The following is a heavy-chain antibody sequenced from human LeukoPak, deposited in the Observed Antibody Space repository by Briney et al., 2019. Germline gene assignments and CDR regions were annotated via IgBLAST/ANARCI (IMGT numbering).Heavy chain of an antibody. CDR2: IIPIFGTA. CDR1: GGTFSSYA. J-gene: IGHJ5*02. Sequence: VKVSCKASGGTFSSYAISWVRQAPGQGLEWMGGIIPIFGTANYAQKFQGRVTITTDESTSTAYMELSSLRSEDTAVYYCARGDPQDNYGSGPFDPWGQGTLVTVSS. V-gene: IGHV1-69*05. CDR3: ARGDPQDNYGSGPFDP. D-gene: IGHD3-10*01.